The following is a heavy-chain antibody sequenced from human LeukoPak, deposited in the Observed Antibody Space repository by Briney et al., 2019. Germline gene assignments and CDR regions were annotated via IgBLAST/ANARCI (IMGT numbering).Heavy chain of an antibody. CDR2: IRGRGGST. CDR3: AKFISHSGYDPIDY. CDR1: GFTYSRYA. J-gene: IGHJ4*02. D-gene: IGHD5-12*01. V-gene: IGHV3-23*01. Sequence: GVSLRLPCASCGFTYSRYAMRGVRQASGKGLEWVSAIRGRGGSTYYADSVKGRFTISGENSKNALYLQMNSRSAEDTAVNYWAKFISHSGYDPIDYWGQGTLVTVSS.